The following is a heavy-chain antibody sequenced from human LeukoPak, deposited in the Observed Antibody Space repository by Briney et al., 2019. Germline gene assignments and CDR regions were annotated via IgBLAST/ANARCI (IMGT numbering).Heavy chain of an antibody. J-gene: IGHJ4*02. Sequence: GGSLRLSCAASGFNFGAYAMHWVRQSPGKGLDWVALISYDGSNQWYADSVKGRFTVSRDSSKNTLYLQMNSLRVEDAAVYYCARGHPHGWELYLDYWGQGTLVTVSS. CDR3: ARGHPHGWELYLDY. CDR1: GFNFGAYA. D-gene: IGHD4-23*01. CDR2: ISYDGSNQ. V-gene: IGHV3-30*04.